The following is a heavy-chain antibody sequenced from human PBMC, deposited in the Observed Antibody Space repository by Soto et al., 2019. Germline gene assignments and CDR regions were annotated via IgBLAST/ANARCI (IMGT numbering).Heavy chain of an antibody. CDR1: GDSVSSNSAA. CDR3: ARDSAQGVTDARSAFDL. D-gene: IGHD2-2*01. Sequence: SQAHSLTCALSGDSVSSNSAAWNWIRQSPSKDHKGLGRTYKRPKWNNDYAVSVTSRITINPDTSKNQFSLQLNSVTPEDTAVYYCARDSAQGVTDARSAFDLWGQGTMVTVSS. J-gene: IGHJ3*01. V-gene: IGHV6-1*01. CDR2: TYKRPKWNN.